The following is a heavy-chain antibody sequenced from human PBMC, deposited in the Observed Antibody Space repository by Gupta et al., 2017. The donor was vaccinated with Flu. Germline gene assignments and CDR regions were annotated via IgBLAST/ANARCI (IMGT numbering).Heavy chain of an antibody. Sequence: AASGFTFGNFAMSWVRQAPGKGLEWVSAISGSGNTIYYSDSVKGRFSISRDNSKNTLNLQLNSLRVEDTAVYYCAKCNGTSWYLHYLGQGTLVTVSS. J-gene: IGHJ4*02. CDR2: ISGSGNTI. D-gene: IGHD6-13*01. CDR1: GFTFGNFA. CDR3: AKCNGTSWYLHY. V-gene: IGHV3-23*01.